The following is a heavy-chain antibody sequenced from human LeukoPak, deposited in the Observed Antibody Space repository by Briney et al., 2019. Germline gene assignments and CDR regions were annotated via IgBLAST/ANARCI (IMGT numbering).Heavy chain of an antibody. CDR3: ARAEDGSITGFDY. CDR1: GFTFSSSE. CDR2: ISSSGSDI. V-gene: IGHV3-48*03. J-gene: IGHJ4*02. D-gene: IGHD3-10*01. Sequence: GGSLRLSCAASGFTFSSSEMNWVRQAPGKGLEWIPYISSSGSDIYYADSVRGRFTISRDNAKNSLYLQLNSLRAEDTAVYYCARAEDGSITGFDYWGQGTLVTVSS.